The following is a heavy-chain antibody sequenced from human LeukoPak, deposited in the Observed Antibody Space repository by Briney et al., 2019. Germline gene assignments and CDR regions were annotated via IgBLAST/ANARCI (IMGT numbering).Heavy chain of an antibody. V-gene: IGHV4-30-2*01. Sequence: SRTLSLTRAVSGGSISSGGYSWSWIRQPPGKGLEWIGYIYHSGSTYYNPSLKSRVTISVDRSKNQFSLKLSSVTAADTAVYYCAREYGDYGLEYWGQGTLVTVSS. CDR1: GGSISSGGYS. D-gene: IGHD4-17*01. J-gene: IGHJ4*02. CDR3: AREYGDYGLEY. CDR2: IYHSGST.